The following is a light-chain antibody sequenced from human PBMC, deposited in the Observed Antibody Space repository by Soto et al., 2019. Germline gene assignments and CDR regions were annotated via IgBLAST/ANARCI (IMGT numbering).Light chain of an antibody. Sequence: QSALTQPPSASGTPGQRVTISCSGSSSNIGSNYVFWYQQLPGTAPKLLIHRNYQRPSGVSDRFSGSKSGTSASLAISGLRSEDEADYYCAAWDDSLSGRVFGGGTKVTVL. CDR2: RNY. V-gene: IGLV1-47*01. CDR1: SSNIGSNY. J-gene: IGLJ3*02. CDR3: AAWDDSLSGRV.